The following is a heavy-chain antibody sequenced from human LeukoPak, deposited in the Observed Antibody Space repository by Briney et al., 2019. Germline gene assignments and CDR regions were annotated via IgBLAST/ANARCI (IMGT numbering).Heavy chain of an antibody. J-gene: IGHJ5*02. D-gene: IGHD1-26*01. CDR3: ARGYGSWGT. V-gene: IGHV3-33*01. Sequence: AGGSLRLSCAVSGFAFSSHGMHWVRQAPGKGLKWLAVIWFDGSKEYYADSVKGRFTISRDNYRNTLSLQMDSLRVDDTAVYYCARGYGSWGTWGQGTLVTVSS. CDR2: IWFDGSKE. CDR1: GFAFSSHG.